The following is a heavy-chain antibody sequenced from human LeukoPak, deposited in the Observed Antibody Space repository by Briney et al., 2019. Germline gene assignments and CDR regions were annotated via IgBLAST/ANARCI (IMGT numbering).Heavy chain of an antibody. CDR3: AKDLNSYGYGDYFDY. CDR1: GFTFSSYG. V-gene: IGHV3-30*18. D-gene: IGHD5-18*01. J-gene: IGHJ4*02. CDR2: ISYDGSNK. Sequence: PGRSLRLSCAASGFTFSSYGMHWVRQAPGKGLEWVAVISYDGSNKYYADSMKGRFTISRDNSKNTLYLQMNSLRAEDTAVYYCAKDLNSYGYGDYFDYWGQGTLVTVSS.